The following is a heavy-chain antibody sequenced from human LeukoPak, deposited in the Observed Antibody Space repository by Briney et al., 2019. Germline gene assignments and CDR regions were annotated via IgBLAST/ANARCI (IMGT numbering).Heavy chain of an antibody. D-gene: IGHD5-12*01. CDR3: VRHDGRGGATMGALDS. V-gene: IGHV4-39*01. CDR1: AGSISSSSHH. CDR2: VYYGRTT. J-gene: IGHJ4*02. Sequence: SETLSLTCAVSAGSISSSSHHWGWIRQSPGKGLEWIGSVYYGRTTYCNPPLNSRVTISVVTSRNQFSLQLNSVTAADTAVYYCVRHDGRGGATMGALDSWGQGSLVTVSS.